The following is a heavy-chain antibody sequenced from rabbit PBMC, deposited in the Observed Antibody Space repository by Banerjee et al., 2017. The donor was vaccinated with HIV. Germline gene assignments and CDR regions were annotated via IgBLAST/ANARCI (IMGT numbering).Heavy chain of an antibody. CDR3: ARDLTDAIGWNFGW. D-gene: IGHD4-1*01. Sequence: QEQLVESGGGLVQPEGSLTLTCTASGFSFSGKYWISWVRQAPGKGLEWIGTSSVGRSGTTWYASWAKGRFTISTSSSTTVTLQMTSLTVADTATYFCARDLTDAIGWNFGWWGPGTLVTVS. CDR1: GFSFSGKYW. V-gene: IGHV1S45*01. CDR2: SSVGRSGTT. J-gene: IGHJ4*01.